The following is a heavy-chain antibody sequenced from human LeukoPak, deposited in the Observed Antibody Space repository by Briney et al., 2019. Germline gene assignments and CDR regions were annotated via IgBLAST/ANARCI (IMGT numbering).Heavy chain of an antibody. CDR1: GFTFSSYS. D-gene: IGHD6-13*01. CDR3: ARASSSSWYADLHDY. CDR2: ISSSSSYI. J-gene: IGHJ4*02. Sequence: GWSLRLSCAASGFTFSSYSMNWVRQAPAKGLEWVSSISSSSSYIYYADSVKGRFTISRDNAKNSLYLKMNSLRAEDTAVYYCARASSSSWYADLHDYWGQGTLVTVSS. V-gene: IGHV3-21*01.